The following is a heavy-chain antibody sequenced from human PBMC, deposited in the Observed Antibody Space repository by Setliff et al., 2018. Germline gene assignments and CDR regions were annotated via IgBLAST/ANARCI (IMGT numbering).Heavy chain of an antibody. V-gene: IGHV4-34*01. Sequence: TLSLTCGVSGGGGSFSAYYWSWIRQPPGKGLEWIGEISPGGSTIYNPSLRSRVTMSVDTSKNQFSLKLSSVTAADTAVYYCARDSKYYYDSSGYYWNWLDPWGQGTLVTVSS. CDR2: ISPGGST. CDR1: GGGGSFSAYY. J-gene: IGHJ5*02. CDR3: ARDSKYYYDSSGYYWNWLDP. D-gene: IGHD3-22*01.